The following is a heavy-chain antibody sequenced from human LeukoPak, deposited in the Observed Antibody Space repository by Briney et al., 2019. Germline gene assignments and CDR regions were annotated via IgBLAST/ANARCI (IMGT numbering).Heavy chain of an antibody. CDR2: IYHNGNT. Sequence: SETLSLTCAVSGYSISSGYYWGWIRQPPGKGLEWIGTIYHNGNTYYNPSLKSRVTISVDTSKNQFSLKLSSVTAADTAVYYCARVRYNYGDSDYWGQGTLIAVSS. CDR3: ARVRYNYGDSDY. CDR1: GYSISSGYY. D-gene: IGHD5-18*01. V-gene: IGHV4-38-2*01. J-gene: IGHJ4*02.